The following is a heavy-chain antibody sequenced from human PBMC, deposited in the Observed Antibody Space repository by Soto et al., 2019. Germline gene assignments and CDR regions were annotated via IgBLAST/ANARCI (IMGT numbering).Heavy chain of an antibody. V-gene: IGHV4-59*12. Sequence: SETLSLTCTVSGESINSYCWSWIRQPPGKGLERIGYIYYSGSTNYNPSLKSRVTISVDTYKNQLSLKLSSVAAADTAVYYCARAQTTLSSFCYWCQGTLVTVPS. J-gene: IGHJ4*02. D-gene: IGHD4-17*01. CDR1: GESINSYC. CDR3: ARAQTTLSSFCY. CDR2: IYYSGST.